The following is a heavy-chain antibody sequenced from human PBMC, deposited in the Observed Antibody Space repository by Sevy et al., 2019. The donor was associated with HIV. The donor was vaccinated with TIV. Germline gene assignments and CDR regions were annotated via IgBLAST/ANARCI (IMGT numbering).Heavy chain of an antibody. D-gene: IGHD6-6*01. V-gene: IGHV3-30*02. CDR2: IRYDGSNK. Sequence: GSLRLSCAASGFTFSSYGMHWVRQAPGKGLEWVAFIRYDGSNKYYADSVKGRFTISRDNSKNTLNLQMNSLRAEDTAVYYCAKDRGGYSSSSHDAFDIWGQGTMVTVSS. CDR3: AKDRGGYSSSSHDAFDI. CDR1: GFTFSSYG. J-gene: IGHJ3*02.